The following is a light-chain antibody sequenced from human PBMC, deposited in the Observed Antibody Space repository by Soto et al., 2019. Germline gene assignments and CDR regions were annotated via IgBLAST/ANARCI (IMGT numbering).Light chain of an antibody. J-gene: IGKJ2*01. CDR2: DAS. CDR3: QQYNNWPPKYT. V-gene: IGKV3-15*01. Sequence: EIVMTQSPATLSVSPGERVTLSCRASQSVSSNLAWYQQKPGQAPRLLIYDASTRATGIPVRFSGSGSGTEFTLTISSLQSEDFAVYYCQQYNNWPPKYTFGQGTKLEIK. CDR1: QSVSSN.